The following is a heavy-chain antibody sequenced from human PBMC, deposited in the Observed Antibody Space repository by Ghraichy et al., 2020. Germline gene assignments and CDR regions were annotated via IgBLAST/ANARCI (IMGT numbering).Heavy chain of an antibody. D-gene: IGHD3-3*01. CDR2: INHSGST. CDR1: GGSFSGYY. Sequence: SQTLSLTCAVYGGSFSGYYWSWIRQPPGKGLEWIGEINHSGSTNYNPSLKSRVTISVDTSKNQFSLKLSSVTAADTAVYYCARGQEFSIFGVVIRNWFDPWGQGTLVTVSS. V-gene: IGHV4-34*01. J-gene: IGHJ5*02. CDR3: ARGQEFSIFGVVIRNWFDP.